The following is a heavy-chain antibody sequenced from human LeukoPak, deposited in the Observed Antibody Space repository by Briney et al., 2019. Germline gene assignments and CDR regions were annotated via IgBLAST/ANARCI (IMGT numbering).Heavy chain of an antibody. V-gene: IGHV3-21*04. Sequence: KAGGSLRLSCAASGFTFSSYSMNWVRQAPGKGLEWVSSISSSSSYIYYADSVKGRFTISRDNSKNILYLQMNSLRAEDTAVYYCARDRSPSWFYSWGQGTLVIVSS. CDR2: ISSSSSYI. CDR1: GFTFSSYS. CDR3: ARDRSPSWFYS. J-gene: IGHJ5*01.